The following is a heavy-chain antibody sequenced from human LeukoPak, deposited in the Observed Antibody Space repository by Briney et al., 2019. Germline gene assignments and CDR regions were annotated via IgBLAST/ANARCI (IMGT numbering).Heavy chain of an antibody. J-gene: IGHJ4*02. V-gene: IGHV3-48*04. CDR1: GFTFSTYS. CDR2: ISSSGSTI. CDR3: ARTYSSSSTFDY. Sequence: GGSLRLSCAASGFTFSTYSMNWVRQAPGKGLEWVSSISSSGSTIYYADSVKGRFTISRDNAKKSLYLQMSSLRAEDTAVYYCARTYSSSSTFDYWGQGTLVTVSS. D-gene: IGHD6-13*01.